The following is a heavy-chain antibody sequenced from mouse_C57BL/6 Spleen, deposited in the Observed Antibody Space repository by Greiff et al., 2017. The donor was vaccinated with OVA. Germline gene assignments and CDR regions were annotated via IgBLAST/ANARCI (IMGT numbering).Heavy chain of an antibody. CDR3: ARRDGYWYAMDY. D-gene: IGHD2-3*01. Sequence: EVILVESGGDLVKPGGSLKLSCAASGFTFSSYGMSWVRQTPDKRLEWVATISSGGSYTYYPDSVKGRFTISRDNAKNTLYLQMSSLKSEDTAMYYCARRDGYWYAMDYWGQGTSVTVSS. J-gene: IGHJ4*01. V-gene: IGHV5-6*02. CDR1: GFTFSSYG. CDR2: ISSGGSYT.